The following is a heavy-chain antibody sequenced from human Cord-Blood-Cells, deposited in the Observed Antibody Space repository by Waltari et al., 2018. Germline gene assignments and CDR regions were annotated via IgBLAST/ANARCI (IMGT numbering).Heavy chain of an antibody. CDR3: ARIRRDGYNYYFDY. CDR1: GYSISSGYY. V-gene: IGHV4-38-2*01. CDR2: IYHSGST. Sequence: QVQLQESGPGLVKPSETLSLTCAVSGYSISSGYYWGWVRQPPGKGLEWIGSIYHSGSTYYNPSLKSRVTISVDTSKNQFSLKLSSVTAVDTAVYYCARIRRDGYNYYFDYWGQGTLVTVSS. J-gene: IGHJ4*02. D-gene: IGHD5-12*01.